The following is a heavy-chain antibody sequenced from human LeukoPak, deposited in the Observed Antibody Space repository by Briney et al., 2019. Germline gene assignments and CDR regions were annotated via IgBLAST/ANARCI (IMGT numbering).Heavy chain of an antibody. J-gene: IGHJ4*02. CDR1: GFTFRRYG. Sequence: PGGSLRLSCAASGFTFRRYGMHWVRQAPGKGLEWVAVISYDGSNKYYVDSVKGRFTISKDNSKNTLYLQMNSLRAEDTAVYYCAKDRDILTGYLDYWGQGTLVTVSS. V-gene: IGHV3-30*18. CDR2: ISYDGSNK. CDR3: AKDRDILTGYLDY. D-gene: IGHD3-9*01.